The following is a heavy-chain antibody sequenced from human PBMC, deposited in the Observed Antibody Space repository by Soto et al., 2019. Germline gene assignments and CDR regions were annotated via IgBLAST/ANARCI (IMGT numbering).Heavy chain of an antibody. CDR2: IIPISGAV. D-gene: IGHD4-17*01. Sequence: QVQLVESGAKVKKPGSSVKVSCKASGGTFTNYAINWVRQAPGQGLEWMGGIIPISGAVNYAQKFQGRVTITADESTSTVYMALSSLRSENTAVYYCERTTTAYNWFGLWGQGTLVTVSS. J-gene: IGHJ5*02. V-gene: IGHV1-69*01. CDR1: GGTFTNYA. CDR3: ERTTTAYNWFGL.